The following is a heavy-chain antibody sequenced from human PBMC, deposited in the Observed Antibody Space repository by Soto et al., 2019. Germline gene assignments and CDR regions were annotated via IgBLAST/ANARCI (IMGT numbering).Heavy chain of an antibody. D-gene: IGHD5-12*01. CDR2: IIPIFGTA. V-gene: IGHV1-69*12. CDR3: ARDQLKGMATSDDAFDI. J-gene: IGHJ3*02. CDR1: GGTFNNYV. Sequence: QVQLVQSGAEVKKPGSSVKVSCKASGGTFNNYVISWVRQAPGQGLEWMGGIIPIFGTANYAQKFQGRVTITADESTSTAYMELSSLRSEDTAVYYCARDQLKGMATSDDAFDIWGQGTMVTVSS.